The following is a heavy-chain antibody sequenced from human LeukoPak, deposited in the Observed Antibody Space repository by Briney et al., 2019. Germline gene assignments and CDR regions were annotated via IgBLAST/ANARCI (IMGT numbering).Heavy chain of an antibody. D-gene: IGHD4-17*01. J-gene: IGHJ3*02. Sequence: GGSLRLSCAASGFTFSSCGMHWVRKAPGKGLEWVAVIWYDGSNKYYADSVKGRFTISRDNSKNTLYLQMNSLRAEDTAVYYCARDRGDYGDSFDAFDIWGQGTMVTVSS. CDR1: GFTFSSCG. V-gene: IGHV3-33*01. CDR3: ARDRGDYGDSFDAFDI. CDR2: IWYDGSNK.